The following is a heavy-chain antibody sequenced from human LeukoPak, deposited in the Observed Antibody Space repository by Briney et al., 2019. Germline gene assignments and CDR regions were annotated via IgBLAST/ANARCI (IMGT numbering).Heavy chain of an antibody. Sequence: GESLKISCKGSGYSFTSYWVGWVRQMPGKGLEWMGIIYPGDSDTRYSPSFQGQVTISADKSISTAYLQWSSLKASDTAMYYCARPNRRDGYNFDYWGQGTLVTVSS. D-gene: IGHD5-24*01. CDR3: ARPNRRDGYNFDY. CDR2: IYPGDSDT. V-gene: IGHV5-51*01. J-gene: IGHJ4*02. CDR1: GYSFTSYW.